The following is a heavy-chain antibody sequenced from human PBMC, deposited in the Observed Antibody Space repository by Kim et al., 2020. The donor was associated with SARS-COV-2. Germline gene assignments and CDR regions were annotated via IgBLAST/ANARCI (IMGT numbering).Heavy chain of an antibody. CDR3: ARLTYYYDSSGYYYGHGGDWYVDL. CDR2: IYPGDSDT. J-gene: IGHJ2*01. Sequence: GESLQISCKGSGYIFTSYWIGWVRQMPGKGLEWMGIIYPGDSDTRYSPSFQGQVTISADKSISTAYLQWSSLKASDTAMYYCARLTYYYDSSGYYYGHGGDWYVDLWGRGTLVTVSS. D-gene: IGHD3-22*01. V-gene: IGHV5-51*01. CDR1: GYIFTSYW.